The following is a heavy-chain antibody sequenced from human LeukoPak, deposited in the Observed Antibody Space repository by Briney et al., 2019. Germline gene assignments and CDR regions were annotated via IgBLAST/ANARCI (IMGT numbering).Heavy chain of an antibody. CDR2: INPNSGGT. J-gene: IGHJ4*02. Sequence: ASVKVSCKASGYTFTGYYMHWVRQAPGQGLEWMGWINPNSGGTNYAQKFQGWVTMTEDTSTDTAYKELSSLRSEDTAVYYCASTTYCSGGSCYPFDYWGQGTLVTVSS. CDR3: ASTTYCSGGSCYPFDY. D-gene: IGHD2-15*01. V-gene: IGHV1-2*04. CDR1: GYTFTGYY.